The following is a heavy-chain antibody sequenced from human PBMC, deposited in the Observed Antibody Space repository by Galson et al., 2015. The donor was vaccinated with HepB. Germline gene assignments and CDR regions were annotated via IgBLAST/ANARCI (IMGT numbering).Heavy chain of an antibody. J-gene: IGHJ4*02. CDR1: GFTFSNAW. CDR3: TTDVVQYYDFWSGYYFYPGY. D-gene: IGHD3-3*01. Sequence: SLRLSCAASGFTFSNAWMSWVRQAPGKGLEWVGRIKSKTDGGTTDYAAPVKGRFTISRDDSKNTLYLQMNSLKTEDTAVYYCTTDVVQYYDFWSGYYFYPGYWGQGTLVTVSS. CDR2: IKSKTDGGTT. V-gene: IGHV3-15*01.